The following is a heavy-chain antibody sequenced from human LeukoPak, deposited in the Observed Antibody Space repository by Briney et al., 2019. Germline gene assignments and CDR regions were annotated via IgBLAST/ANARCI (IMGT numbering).Heavy chain of an antibody. CDR1: GGFISGYY. Sequence: SETLSLTCTVSGGFISGYYWTWIRQPPGKGLERIGYIYYSGITNYNPSLKSRVTISVDTSKNQFSLKLSSVTAADTAVYYCARLRNYYDSSGYYAIDYWGQGTLVTVSS. CDR2: IYYSGIT. CDR3: ARLRNYYDSSGYYAIDY. V-gene: IGHV4-59*08. J-gene: IGHJ4*01. D-gene: IGHD3-22*01.